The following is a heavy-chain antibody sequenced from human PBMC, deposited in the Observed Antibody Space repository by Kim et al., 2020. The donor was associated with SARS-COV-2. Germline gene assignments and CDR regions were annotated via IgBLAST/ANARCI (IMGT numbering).Heavy chain of an antibody. CDR2: IYYSGST. Sequence: SETLSLTCTVSGGSISSGGYYWSWIRQHPGKGLEWIGYIYYSGSTYYNPSLKSRVTISVDTSKNQFSLKLSSVTAADTAVYYCARADRYGDNGAFDIWGQGTMVTVSS. D-gene: IGHD4-17*01. V-gene: IGHV4-31*03. CDR1: GGSISSGGYY. CDR3: ARADRYGDNGAFDI. J-gene: IGHJ3*02.